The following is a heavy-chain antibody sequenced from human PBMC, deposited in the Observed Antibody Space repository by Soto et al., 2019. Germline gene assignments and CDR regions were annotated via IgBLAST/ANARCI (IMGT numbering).Heavy chain of an antibody. CDR3: ARDEASSGWSYYGMDV. Sequence: SQTLSLTCAISGDSVSSNSAAWNWIRQSPSRGLEWLGRTYYRSKWYNDYAVSVKSRITINPDTSKNQFSLQLNSVTPEDTAVYYCARDEASSGWSYYGMDVWGQGTTVTVSS. V-gene: IGHV6-1*01. D-gene: IGHD6-19*01. CDR2: TYYRSKWYN. J-gene: IGHJ6*02. CDR1: GDSVSSNSAA.